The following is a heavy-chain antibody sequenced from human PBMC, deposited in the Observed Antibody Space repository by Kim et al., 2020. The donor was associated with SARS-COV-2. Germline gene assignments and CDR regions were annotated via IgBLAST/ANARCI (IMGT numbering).Heavy chain of an antibody. Sequence: ASVKVSCKASEYTFTGYYMHWVRQAPGQGLEWMGRINPNSGGTNYAQKFQGRVTMTRDTSISTAYMELSRLRSDDTAVYYCARDKAPEGVYDLWGQGTLVTVSS. CDR1: EYTFTGYY. J-gene: IGHJ5*02. V-gene: IGHV1-2*06. D-gene: IGHD3-16*01. CDR3: ARDKAPEGVYDL. CDR2: INPNSGGT.